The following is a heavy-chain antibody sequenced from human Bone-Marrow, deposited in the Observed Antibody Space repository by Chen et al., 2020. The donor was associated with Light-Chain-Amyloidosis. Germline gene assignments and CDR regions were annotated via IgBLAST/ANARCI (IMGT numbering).Heavy chain of an antibody. CDR1: GFTFDDYA. V-gene: IGHV3-9*01. D-gene: IGHD2-15*01. CDR3: ARVRCSGGSCYYDFDY. Sequence: EVQLVESGGGLEQPGRSLRLSCAASGFTFDDYAMHWVRQAPGKGLEWVAGISWNSGSIGYADSVKGRFTISRDNAKNSLYLQMNSLRAEDTAVYYCARVRCSGGSCYYDFDYWGQGTLVTVSS. J-gene: IGHJ4*02. CDR2: ISWNSGSI.